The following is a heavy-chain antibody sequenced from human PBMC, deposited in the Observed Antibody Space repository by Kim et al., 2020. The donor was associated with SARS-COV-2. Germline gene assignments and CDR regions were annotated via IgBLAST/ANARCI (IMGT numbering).Heavy chain of an antibody. D-gene: IGHD6-6*01. V-gene: IGHV3-13*01. Sequence: GGALRLSCAASGFTFSSYDMHWVRQATGKGLEWVSAIGTAGDTYYPGSVKGRFTISIENAKNSLYLQMNSLRAGDTAVYYCARGDSSSSGRYYYYYMDVWGKGTPVTLSS. J-gene: IGHJ6*03. CDR1: GFTFSSYD. CDR3: ARGDSSSSGRYYYYYMDV. CDR2: IGTAGDT.